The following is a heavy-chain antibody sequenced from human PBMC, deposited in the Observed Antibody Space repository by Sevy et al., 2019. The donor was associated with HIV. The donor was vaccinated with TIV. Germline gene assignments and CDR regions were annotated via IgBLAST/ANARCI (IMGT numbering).Heavy chain of an antibody. D-gene: IGHD3-22*01. V-gene: IGHV4-59*08. CDR2: IYDGGST. CDR1: GGSISSHY. Sequence: SETLSLTCTVSGGSISSHYWSWIRQPPGKGLEWIGYIYDGGSTNYNPSLKSRRTISVDTSKNQFSLKLSSVTAADTAVYYCARHGAAGTSGYYDFEYWGQGTLVTVSS. CDR3: ARHGAAGTSGYYDFEY. J-gene: IGHJ4*02.